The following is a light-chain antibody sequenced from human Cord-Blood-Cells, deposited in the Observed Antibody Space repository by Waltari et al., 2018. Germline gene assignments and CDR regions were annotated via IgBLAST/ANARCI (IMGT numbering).Light chain of an antibody. CDR1: NIGSKS. Sequence: SYVLTQPPSVSVAPGKKARITCGGNNIGSKSVHWNQQKPGQAPVLVIYYDSDRPLGIPERFSGSNSGNTATLTISRVEAGDEADYYCQVWDSSSDHPWVFGGGTKLTVL. J-gene: IGLJ3*02. CDR2: YDS. V-gene: IGLV3-21*04. CDR3: QVWDSSSDHPWV.